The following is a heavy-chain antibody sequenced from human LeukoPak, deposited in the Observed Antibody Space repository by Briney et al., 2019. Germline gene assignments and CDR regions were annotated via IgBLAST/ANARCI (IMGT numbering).Heavy chain of an antibody. Sequence: PGGSLRLSCAASGFTFSDYAVHWVRQAPGKGLEWVSYISSSGSIIYYADSVKGRFTISRDNAKNSMYLQMNSLRAEDTAVYYCARGKYDSSPFLQHWGQGTLVTVSS. CDR3: ARGKYDSSPFLQH. D-gene: IGHD3-22*01. J-gene: IGHJ1*01. CDR1: GFTFSDYA. V-gene: IGHV3-11*01. CDR2: ISSSGSII.